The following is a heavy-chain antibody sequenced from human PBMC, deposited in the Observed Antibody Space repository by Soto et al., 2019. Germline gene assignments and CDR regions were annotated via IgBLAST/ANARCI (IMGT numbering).Heavy chain of an antibody. J-gene: IGHJ4*02. CDR2: IYYSGST. D-gene: IGHD2-2*01. CDR1: GGSISSSSYY. V-gene: IGHV4-61*01. Sequence: SETLSLTCTVSGGSISSSSYYWSWIRQPPGKGLEWIGYIYYSGSTNYNPSLKSRVTISVDTSKNQFSLKLSSVTAADTAVYYCAREPGMPFFDYWGQGTLVTVSS. CDR3: AREPGMPFFDY.